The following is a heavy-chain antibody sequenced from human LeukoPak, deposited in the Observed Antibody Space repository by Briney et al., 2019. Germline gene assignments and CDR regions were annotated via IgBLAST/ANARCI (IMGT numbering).Heavy chain of an antibody. D-gene: IGHD3-22*01. CDR2: ISGSGGST. CDR1: GFTFSSYA. CDR3: ASRHYDSTGDYFDY. J-gene: IGHJ4*02. Sequence: PGGSLRLSCAASGFTFSSYAMSWVRQAPGKGLERVSAISGSGGSTYYADSVKGRFTISRDNSKNTLYLQMNSLRAEDTAVYYCASRHYDSTGDYFDYWGQGTLVTVSS. V-gene: IGHV3-23*01.